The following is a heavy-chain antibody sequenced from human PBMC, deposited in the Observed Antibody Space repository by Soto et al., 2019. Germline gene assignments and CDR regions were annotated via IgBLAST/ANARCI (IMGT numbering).Heavy chain of an antibody. CDR1: RYTFTNFY. Sequence: GASLKVSCKASRYTFTNFYIHWLPQAPGQGREWMGIINPSGGSTTYPQKFQGRVTMTRDTSTSTVHMELITLRSEDTAVYYCARSQVGRPLDVWGPGXTVTVSS. CDR2: INPSGGST. J-gene: IGHJ6*02. D-gene: IGHD1-26*01. V-gene: IGHV1-46*01. CDR3: ARSQVGRPLDV.